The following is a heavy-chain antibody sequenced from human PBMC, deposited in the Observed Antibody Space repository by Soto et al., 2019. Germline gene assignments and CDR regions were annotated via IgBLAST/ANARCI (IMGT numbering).Heavy chain of an antibody. Sequence: EVQLVESGGGLVQPGRSLRLSCAASGFTFDDYAMHWVRQAPGKGLEWVSGISWNSGSIGYADSVKGRFTISRDNAKNSLYLQMNSLGAEDTALYYCPKESSYGDYADYWGQGTLVTVSS. J-gene: IGHJ4*02. CDR2: ISWNSGSI. CDR1: GFTFDDYA. CDR3: PKESSYGDYADY. D-gene: IGHD4-17*01. V-gene: IGHV3-9*01.